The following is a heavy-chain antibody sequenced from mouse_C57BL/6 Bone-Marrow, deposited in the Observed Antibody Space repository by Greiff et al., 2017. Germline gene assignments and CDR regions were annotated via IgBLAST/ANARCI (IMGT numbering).Heavy chain of an antibody. CDR3: ARPPSYYGLTWFAY. J-gene: IGHJ3*01. CDR2: ISNGGGST. V-gene: IGHV5-12*01. CDR1: GFTFSDYY. D-gene: IGHD1-1*01. Sequence: DVKLVESGGGLVQPGGSLKLSCAASGFTFSDYYMYWVRQTPEKRLEWVAYISNGGGSTYYPDTVKGRFTISRDNAKNTLYLQMSRLKSEDTAMYYCARPPSYYGLTWFAYWGQGTLVTVAA.